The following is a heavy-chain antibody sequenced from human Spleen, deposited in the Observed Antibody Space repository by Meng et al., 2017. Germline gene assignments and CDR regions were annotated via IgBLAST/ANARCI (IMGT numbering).Heavy chain of an antibody. CDR1: GYTFTNYG. Sequence: VKVSCKASGYTFTNYGISWVREAPGQGLEWMGWINPKSGDTHYAQRFQGRVTMTGDTSISTAYMELSGLRSDDTAMYYCARDEDISAAGKLFGDYWGQGTLVTVSS. CDR2: INPKSGDT. CDR3: ARDEDISAAGKLFGDY. V-gene: IGHV1-2*02. D-gene: IGHD6-13*01. J-gene: IGHJ4*02.